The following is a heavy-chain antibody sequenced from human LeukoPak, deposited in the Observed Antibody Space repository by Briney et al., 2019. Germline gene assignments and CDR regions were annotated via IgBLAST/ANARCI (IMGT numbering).Heavy chain of an antibody. CDR1: GGSISSYY. J-gene: IGHJ5*02. CDR2: IYYSGST. Sequence: PSETLSLTRTVSGGSISSYYWSWIRQPPGKGLEWIGYIYYSGSTNYNPSLKSRVTISVDTSKNQFSLKLSSVTAADTAVYYCARQAIDTLYISWFDPWGQGTLVTVSS. CDR3: ARQAIDTLYISWFDP. D-gene: IGHD2-2*02. V-gene: IGHV4-59*08.